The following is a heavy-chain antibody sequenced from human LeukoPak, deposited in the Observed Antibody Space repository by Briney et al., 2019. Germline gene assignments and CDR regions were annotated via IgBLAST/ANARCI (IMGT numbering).Heavy chain of an antibody. CDR3: ARSRLGYMDV. D-gene: IGHD3-16*01. J-gene: IGHJ6*03. Sequence: PGGSLRLSCAASGFTFSTYSMNWVRQAPGKGLEWVANIKQDGSDKYYVESVKGRFTFSRDNAKNSLYLQMNSLRGEDTAVYYCARSRLGYMDVWGKGTTVTVSS. CDR2: IKQDGSDK. CDR1: GFTFSTYS. V-gene: IGHV3-7*01.